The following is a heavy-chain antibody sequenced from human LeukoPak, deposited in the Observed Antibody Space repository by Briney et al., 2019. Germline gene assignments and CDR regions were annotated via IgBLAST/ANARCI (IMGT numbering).Heavy chain of an antibody. CDR3: AKKWGVGTTTLDYFDY. Sequence: GGSLRLSCAASGFTVSNNYMSWVRQAPGKGLEWVSVIYSGGSTYYADSVKGRFTISRDNSKNTLYLQMNSLTDEDTAVYYCAKKWGVGTTTLDYFDYWGQGTLVTVSS. CDR2: IYSGGST. J-gene: IGHJ4*02. CDR1: GFTVSNNY. D-gene: IGHD1-26*01. V-gene: IGHV3-53*01.